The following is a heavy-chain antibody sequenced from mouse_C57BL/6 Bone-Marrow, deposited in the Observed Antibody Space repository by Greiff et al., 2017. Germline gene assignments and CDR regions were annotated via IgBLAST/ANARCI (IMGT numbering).Heavy chain of an antibody. V-gene: IGHV1-55*01. CDR2: IYPTSGRT. D-gene: IGHD4-1*01. Sequence: VQLQQPGAELVKPGASVKMSCKASGYTFTSYWITWVKQRPGQGLEWIGDIYPTSGRTNYNEKFKSKAILTVDPSSNTAYMQHSSLTSEDSAVFYCARSGPLGRSVDYWGQGTTLTVSS. J-gene: IGHJ2*01. CDR3: ARSGPLGRSVDY. CDR1: GYTFTSYW.